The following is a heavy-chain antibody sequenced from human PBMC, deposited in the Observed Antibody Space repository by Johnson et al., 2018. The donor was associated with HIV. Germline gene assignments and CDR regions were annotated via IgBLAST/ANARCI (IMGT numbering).Heavy chain of an antibody. CDR2: IKQDGSEK. CDR1: GFTFSDYY. CDR3: ARVRAGRENAFDI. J-gene: IGHJ3*02. D-gene: IGHD1-26*01. V-gene: IGHV3-7*01. Sequence: MQLVESGGGLVKPGGSLRLSCVASGFTFSDYYMSWIRQAPGKGLEWVANIKQDGSEKYYVDSVKGRFTISRDNSKNTLSLQMNSPRVDDTAIYYCARVRAGRENAFDIWGQGTMVTVSS.